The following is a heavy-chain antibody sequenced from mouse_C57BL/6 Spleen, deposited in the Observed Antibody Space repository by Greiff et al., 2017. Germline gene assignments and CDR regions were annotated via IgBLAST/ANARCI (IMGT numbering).Heavy chain of an antibody. D-gene: IGHD1-1*02. V-gene: IGHV7-3*01. CDR1: GFTFTDYY. CDR3: ARYPYGLYAMDY. CDR2: IRNKANGYTT. J-gene: IGHJ4*01. Sequence: DVKLVESGGGLVQPGGSLSLSCAASGFTFTDYYMSWVRQPPGKALEWLGFIRNKANGYTTEYSASVKGRFTISRDNSQSILYLQMNALRAEDSATYYCARYPYGLYAMDYWGQGTSVTVSS.